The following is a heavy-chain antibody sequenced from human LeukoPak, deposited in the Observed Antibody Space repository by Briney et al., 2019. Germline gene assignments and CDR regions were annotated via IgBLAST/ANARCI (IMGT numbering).Heavy chain of an antibody. D-gene: IGHD6-6*01. CDR3: ARLGAPHRMGVKASYSSSSIFDY. CDR1: GGTFSSYA. J-gene: IGHJ4*02. V-gene: IGHV1-69*13. CDR2: IIPIFGTA. Sequence: SVKVSCKASGGTFSSYAISWVRQAPGQGLEWMGGIIPIFGTANYAQKFQGRVTITADESTSTAYMELSSLRSEDTAVYYCARLGAPHRMGVKASYSSSSIFDYWGQGTLVTVSS.